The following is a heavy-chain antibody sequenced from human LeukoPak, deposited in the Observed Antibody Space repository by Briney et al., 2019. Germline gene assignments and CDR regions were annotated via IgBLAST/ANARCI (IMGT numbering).Heavy chain of an antibody. CDR2: ISGSGDIT. V-gene: IGHV3-23*01. J-gene: IGHJ4*02. D-gene: IGHD5-24*01. CDR1: GFTFSNYA. CDR3: ARDRRDGYNYADY. Sequence: GGSLRLSCAASGFTFSNYAMSWVRQAPGKGLEWVSGISGSGDITHYADSVKGRFTISRDNSKNTLYLQMNSLRAGDTAVYYCARDRRDGYNYADYWGQGTLVTVSS.